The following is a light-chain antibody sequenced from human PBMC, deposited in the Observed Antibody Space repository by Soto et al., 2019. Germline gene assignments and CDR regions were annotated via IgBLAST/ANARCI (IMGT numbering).Light chain of an antibody. V-gene: IGKV1-5*01. CDR2: DAS. CDR1: QTISSW. CDR3: QQYNSDPGA. J-gene: IGKJ1*01. Sequence: DIQMTQSPSTLSASVGDRVTVSCRASQTISSWLAWYQQKPGKAPKLLIYDASNLESGVPSRFSGSGSGKELDLAMGTVKTDDFATCCCQQYNSDPGACGQGTK.